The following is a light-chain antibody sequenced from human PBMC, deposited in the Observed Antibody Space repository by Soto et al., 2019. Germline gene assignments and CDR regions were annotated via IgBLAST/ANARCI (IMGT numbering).Light chain of an antibody. CDR2: EGI. J-gene: IGLJ1*01. CDR1: SSNIGGYNV. CDR3: CSYVGATTYV. Sequence: QSALTQPASVSGSPGQSITISCSGTSSNIGGYNVVSWYQQHPGKAPKVIVYEGIKRPSGVSDRFSGSTSGSTASLTISGLQAEDEAEYYRCSYVGATTYVFGRGTKVTVL. V-gene: IGLV2-23*01.